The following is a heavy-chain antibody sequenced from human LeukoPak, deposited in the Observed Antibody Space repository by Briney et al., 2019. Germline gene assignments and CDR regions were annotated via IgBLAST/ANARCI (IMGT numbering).Heavy chain of an antibody. V-gene: IGHV7-4-1*02. J-gene: IGHJ4*02. CDR3: AREGVGTNPDFDY. D-gene: IGHD1-26*01. Sequence: ASVKVSCKASGYIFTSYGMNWVRQAPGQGLEWMGWINTNTRNPTYAQGFTGRFVFSLNTSVSTAYLQISSLKAEDTAIYYCAREGVGTNPDFDYWGQGTLVTVSS. CDR2: INTNTRNP. CDR1: GYIFTSYG.